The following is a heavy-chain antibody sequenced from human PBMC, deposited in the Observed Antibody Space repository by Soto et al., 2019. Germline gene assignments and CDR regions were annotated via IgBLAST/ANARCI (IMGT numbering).Heavy chain of an antibody. CDR3: TSPRSGYDYFDY. CDR2: INSDGSST. J-gene: IGHJ4*02. V-gene: IGHV3-74*01. Sequence: EVQLVESGGGLVQPGGPLRLTCAAAGFTFSIYWMHWVRQAPGKGLVWVSRINSDGSSTSYADSVKGRFTISRDNAKNTLYLQMNSLRAEDTAVYYCTSPRSGYDYFDYCGQGTLVTVSS. CDR1: GFTFSIYW. D-gene: IGHD5-12*01.